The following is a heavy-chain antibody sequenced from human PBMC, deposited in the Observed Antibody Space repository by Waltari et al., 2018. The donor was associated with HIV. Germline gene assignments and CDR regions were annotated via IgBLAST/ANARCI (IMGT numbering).Heavy chain of an antibody. J-gene: IGHJ3*02. V-gene: IGHV4-34*02. CDR1: GGSSNNFF. CDR3: ARRRWRTTMVFVVKGGVFDI. Sequence: QVQLQQWGAGLVKPAETLSLNCAVYGGSSNNFFWHFVRKSPGKGFEWIGEINHRGKTDYNPSIKGRVTLSIDPSKKQFYLQLTSMTVADTAIYYCARRRWRTTMVFVVKGGVFDIWGQGTEVTVSS. CDR2: INHRGKT. D-gene: IGHD2-21*01.